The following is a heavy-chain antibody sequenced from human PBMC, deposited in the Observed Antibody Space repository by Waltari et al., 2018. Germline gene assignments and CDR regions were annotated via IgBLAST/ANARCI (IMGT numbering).Heavy chain of an antibody. J-gene: IGHJ4*02. CDR1: GFSFSTYA. CDR3: AREGQQLARYLDS. Sequence: EVHLVESGGGLVKPGGSLRLSCEASGFSFSTYAISWVRQTPGKALEWLASIGSGGSYIYYADSMRGRFVISRDDATNSLYLHIHSLRAEDTAMYYCAREGQQLARYLDSWGQGTLVTVSS. D-gene: IGHD6-13*01. CDR2: IGSGGSYI. V-gene: IGHV3-21*01.